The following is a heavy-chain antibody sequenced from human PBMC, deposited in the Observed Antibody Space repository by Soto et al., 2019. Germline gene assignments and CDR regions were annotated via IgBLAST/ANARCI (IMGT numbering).Heavy chain of an antibody. Sequence: SETLSLTCAVSGASFSGSVWSWIRQPQGKGLEWIGYAYYSGTTVYNPSLKIRVSISVDTSKKHVSLRLNSVTAADTAVYYCAGAYDNMEGYFEYWSQGTLVTVSS. CDR3: AGAYDNMEGYFEY. CDR2: AYYSGTT. CDR1: GASFSGSV. D-gene: IGHD3-22*01. J-gene: IGHJ4*02. V-gene: IGHV4-59*13.